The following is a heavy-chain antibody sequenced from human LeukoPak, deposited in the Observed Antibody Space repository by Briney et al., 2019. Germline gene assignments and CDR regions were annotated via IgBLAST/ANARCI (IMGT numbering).Heavy chain of an antibody. V-gene: IGHV3-64D*08. J-gene: IGHJ4*02. CDR3: AKDAANLLYYFDY. CDR1: GFTFSTNS. Sequence: GGSLRLSCSASGFTFSTNSMHWVRQAPGKGLEFVSAITSNGGSTYYADSVKGRFTISRDNSKNTLYLQMSSLRAEDTAVYYCAKDAANLLYYFDYWGQGALVTVSS. D-gene: IGHD2-15*01. CDR2: ITSNGGST.